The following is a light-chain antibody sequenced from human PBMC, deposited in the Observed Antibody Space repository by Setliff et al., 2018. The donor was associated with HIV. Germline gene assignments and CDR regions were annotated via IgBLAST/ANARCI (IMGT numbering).Light chain of an antibody. V-gene: IGLV2-14*01. Sequence: ALTQPASVSGSPGQSITISCTGTSSDVGGYFYVSWYQHHPGKAPKLMIYEVNNRPSGISNRFSGSKSGNTASLTISGLQAEDEADYYCSTYTDSSTLVVFGGGTKGTVL. CDR2: EVN. CDR3: STYTDSSTLVV. J-gene: IGLJ2*01. CDR1: SSDVGGYFY.